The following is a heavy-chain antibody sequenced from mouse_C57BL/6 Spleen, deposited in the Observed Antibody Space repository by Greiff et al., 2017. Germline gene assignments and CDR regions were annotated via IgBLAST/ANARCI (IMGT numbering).Heavy chain of an antibody. Sequence: QVQLQQPGAELVRPGSSVKLSCKASGYTFTSYWMHWVKQRPIQGLEWIGNIDPSDSETHSNQKFKDKATLTVDKSSSTAYMQLSSLTSEDSAVYYCARKGTGPRAYWGQGTTLTVSA. CDR2: IDPSDSET. CDR1: GYTFTSYW. D-gene: IGHD4-1*01. V-gene: IGHV1-52*01. J-gene: IGHJ2*01. CDR3: ARKGTGPRAY.